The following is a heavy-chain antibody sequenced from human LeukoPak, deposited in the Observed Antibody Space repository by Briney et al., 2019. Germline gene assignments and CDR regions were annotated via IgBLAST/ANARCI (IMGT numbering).Heavy chain of an antibody. J-gene: IGHJ4*02. V-gene: IGHV3-74*01. CDR3: ARDMWGTFDY. CDR2: ISPDVSDT. Sequence: GGSLRLSCAAPGFTFSSFWMHWGRHAPGKRLVWVSRISPDVSDTTYADSVKGRFTISRDNAKNMLYLQMSSLRAEHTAVYYCARDMWGTFDYWGQGALVTVSS. CDR1: GFTFSSFW. D-gene: IGHD7-27*01.